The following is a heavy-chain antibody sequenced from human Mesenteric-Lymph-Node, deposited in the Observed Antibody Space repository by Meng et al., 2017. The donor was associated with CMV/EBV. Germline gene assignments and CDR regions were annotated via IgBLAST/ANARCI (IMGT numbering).Heavy chain of an antibody. CDR3: ARGGITGTRDYYYYGMDV. CDR1: GFTFSDYY. CDR2: ISSSSTI. J-gene: IGHJ6*02. V-gene: IGHV3-69-1*01. D-gene: IGHD1-20*01. Sequence: GESLKISCAASGFTFSDYYMNWVRQAPGKGLEWVSSISSSSTIYYADSVKGRFTISRDNAKNSLCLQMNSLRAEDTAVYYCARGGITGTRDYYYYGMDVWGQGTTVTVSS.